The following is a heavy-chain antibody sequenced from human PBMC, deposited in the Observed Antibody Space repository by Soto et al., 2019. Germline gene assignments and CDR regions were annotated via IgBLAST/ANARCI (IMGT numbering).Heavy chain of an antibody. CDR3: AKNQGVELVPLATVDWFDP. CDR2: ISGSGFNK. D-gene: IGHD1-26*01. J-gene: IGHJ5*02. CDR1: GFIFEKFG. Sequence: EVVLLESGGGLEQPGGPLRLSCAASGFIFEKFGMSWVRQAPGKGLEWISSISGSGFNKYYADSVKGRFTISRDNSKSTVYLELNSLSAEDTAVYHCAKNQGVELVPLATVDWFDPWGQGSVVTVSS. V-gene: IGHV3-23*01.